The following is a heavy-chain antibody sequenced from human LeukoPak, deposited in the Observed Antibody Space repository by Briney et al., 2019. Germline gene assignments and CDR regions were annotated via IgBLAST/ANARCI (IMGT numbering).Heavy chain of an antibody. CDR3: ARYPPPGIAAAGTDYYYYMDV. CDR1: GGTFSSYA. J-gene: IGHJ6*03. V-gene: IGHV1-69*13. Sequence: SVMVSCRASGGTFSSYAISWVQQATGQGLEWMGGIIPIFGTANYAQKFQGRVTITADESTSTAYMELSSLRSEDTAVYYCARYPPPGIAAAGTDYYYYMDVWGKGTTVTVSS. D-gene: IGHD6-13*01. CDR2: IIPIFGTA.